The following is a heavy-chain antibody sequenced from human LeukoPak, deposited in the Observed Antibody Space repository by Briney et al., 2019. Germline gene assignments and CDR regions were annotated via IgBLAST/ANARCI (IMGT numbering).Heavy chain of an antibody. V-gene: IGHV1-2*02. CDR3: ARDPITFGGVIVIPEILGMDV. CDR2: INPSSGGT. Sequence: ASVKVSCKASGYTLTGYYMLWGRQAPGQGLEWMGWINPSSGGTNYAQKSQGRLTMTRDTSITTAYMELSRLRSDDTAVYYCARDPITFGGVIVIPEILGMDVWGQGTTVTVSS. J-gene: IGHJ6*02. CDR1: GYTLTGYY. D-gene: IGHD3-16*02.